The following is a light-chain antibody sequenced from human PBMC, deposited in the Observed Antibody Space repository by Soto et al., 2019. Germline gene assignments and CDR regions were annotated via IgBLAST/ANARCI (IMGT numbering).Light chain of an antibody. J-gene: IGKJ1*01. V-gene: IGKV3-11*01. CDR3: QQRSNWPWT. CDR2: DAS. Sequence: EIVLTQSPATLSLSPGERATLPCWASQSVSSYLAWYQHKPGQAPRLLIYDASNRATGIPARFSGSGSGTDFTLTISSLEPEDFAVYYCQQRSNWPWTFGQGTKVEIK. CDR1: QSVSSY.